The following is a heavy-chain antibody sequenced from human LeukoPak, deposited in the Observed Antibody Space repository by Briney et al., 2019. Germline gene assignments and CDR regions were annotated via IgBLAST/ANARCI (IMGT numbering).Heavy chain of an antibody. V-gene: IGHV4-59*12. Sequence: SETLSLTCTVSGGSISSYYWSWIRQPPGKGLEWIGYIYYSGSTNYNPSLKSRVTISVDTSKNQFSLKLSSVTAADTAVYYCARRSTSWSGGVGFDSWGQGTLVTVSS. CDR3: ARRSTSWSGGVGFDS. CDR1: GGSISSYY. CDR2: IYYSGST. J-gene: IGHJ5*01. D-gene: IGHD2-2*01.